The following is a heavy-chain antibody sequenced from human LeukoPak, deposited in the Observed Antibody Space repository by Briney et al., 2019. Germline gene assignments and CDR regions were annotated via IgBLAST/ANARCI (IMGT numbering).Heavy chain of an antibody. V-gene: IGHV4-39*01. Sequence: SETLSLTCTVSGVYISSSSYYWGWIRQPPGKGLEWIGSIYYSGSTNYNPSLKSRVTISVDTSKNQFSLKLSSVTAADTAVYYCARQGGIAVAGPAYWSQGTLVTVSS. CDR2: IYYSGST. D-gene: IGHD6-13*01. CDR1: GVYISSSSYY. J-gene: IGHJ4*02. CDR3: ARQGGIAVAGPAY.